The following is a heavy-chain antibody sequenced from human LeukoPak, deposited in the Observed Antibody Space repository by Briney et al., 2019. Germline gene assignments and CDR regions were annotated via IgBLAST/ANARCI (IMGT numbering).Heavy chain of an antibody. D-gene: IGHD2-2*01. Sequence: SQTLSLTCTVSGGSISSGSYYWSWIRQPAGKGLEWIGRIYTSGSTNYNPSLKSRVTISVDTSKNQFSLKLSSVTAADTAVYYCAKDRNIDSTLDYWGQGTLVTVSS. J-gene: IGHJ4*02. CDR3: AKDRNIDSTLDY. CDR2: IYTSGST. CDR1: GGSISSGSYY. V-gene: IGHV4-61*02.